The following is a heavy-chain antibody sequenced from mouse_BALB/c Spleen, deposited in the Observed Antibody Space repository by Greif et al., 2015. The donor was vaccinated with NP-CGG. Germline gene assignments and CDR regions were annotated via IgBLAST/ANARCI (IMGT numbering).Heavy chain of an antibody. V-gene: IGHV2-9*02. Sequence: QVQLKESGPGLVAPSQSLSITCTVSGFSLTSYGVHWVRQPPGKGLEWLGVIWAGGSTNYNSALMSRLSISKDNSKSQVFLKMNSLQTDDTAMYYCARGATGKRFAYWGQGTLVTVSA. CDR2: IWAGGST. CDR1: GFSLTSYG. J-gene: IGHJ3*01. CDR3: ARGATGKRFAY. D-gene: IGHD4-1*02.